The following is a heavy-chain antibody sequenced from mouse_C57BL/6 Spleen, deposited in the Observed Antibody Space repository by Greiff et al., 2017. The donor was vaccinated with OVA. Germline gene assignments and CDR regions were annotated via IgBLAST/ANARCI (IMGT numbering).Heavy chain of an antibody. CDR3: TTFTTVVATSYIDY. D-gene: IGHD1-1*01. CDR2: IDPEDGDT. J-gene: IGHJ2*01. Sequence: VQLQQSGAELVRPGASVKLSCTASGFNIKDYYMHRVKQRPEQGLEWIGRIDPEDGDTEYAPKFQGKATMTADSSSNTAYLQLSSLTSEDTAVYYCTTFTTVVATSYIDYWGQGTTLTVSS. V-gene: IGHV14-1*01. CDR1: GFNIKDYY.